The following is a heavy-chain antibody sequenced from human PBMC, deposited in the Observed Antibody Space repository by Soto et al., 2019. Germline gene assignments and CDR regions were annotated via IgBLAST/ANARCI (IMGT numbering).Heavy chain of an antibody. D-gene: IGHD2-21*02. CDR1: GFTFSDYY. CDR3: ARDRAFCGGDCYPGYFDY. CDR2: ISGTSSYT. Sequence: GGSLRLSCAASGFTFSDYYMSWIRQAPGKGLEWVPYISGTSSYTNYADSVKGRFTISGDNAKKSLYLDMSSLRAEDTAVYYCARDRAFCGGDCYPGYFDYWGQGILVTVSS. J-gene: IGHJ4*02. V-gene: IGHV3-11*06.